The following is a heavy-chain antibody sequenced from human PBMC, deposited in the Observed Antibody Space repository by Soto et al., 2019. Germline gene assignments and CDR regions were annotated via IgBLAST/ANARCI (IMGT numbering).Heavy chain of an antibody. D-gene: IGHD4-17*01. V-gene: IGHV2-70*01. J-gene: IGHJ4*02. Sequence: GPTLGNPTQTPTLACTFYRFSHSTSGMRVSWIRQPPGKALECVALVDWDDGTYYSISVETSLTISKDTSKNRVVLTMTNMGPVATAKSYCSRIVYDYGGLGDLDYLGQVTVLKVSS. CDR2: VDWDDGT. CDR3: SRIVYDYGGLGDLDY. CDR1: RFSHSTSGMR.